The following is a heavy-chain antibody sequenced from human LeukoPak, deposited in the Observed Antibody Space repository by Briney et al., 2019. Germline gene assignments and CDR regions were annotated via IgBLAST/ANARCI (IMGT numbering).Heavy chain of an antibody. J-gene: IGHJ5*02. CDR3: ARLVIVVKYFDP. CDR1: GGSISSSSHY. Sequence: KPSEGLSLTCTVSGGSISSSSHYWGWIRQPPGKGLEWIGYSIYSGSTYYNPSLKSRVTLSVDTSKNQFFLMLSSVTAADTAVYYCARLVIVVKYFDPWGQGTPVTVSS. CDR2: SIYSGST. D-gene: IGHD2/OR15-2a*01. V-gene: IGHV4-39*01.